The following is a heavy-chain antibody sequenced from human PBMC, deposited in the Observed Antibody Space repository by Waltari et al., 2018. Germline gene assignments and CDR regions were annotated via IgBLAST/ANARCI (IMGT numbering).Heavy chain of an antibody. CDR1: GYSISSGYY. D-gene: IGHD6-6*01. Sequence: QVQLQESGPGLVKPSETLSLTCAVSGYSISSGYYWGWIRQPPGKGLEWIGSIYHSGSTYYNPSLKSRVTISVDTSKNQFSLKLGSVTAADTAVYYCATPPGGSSSFSAEYFQHWGQGTLVTVSS. J-gene: IGHJ1*01. CDR2: IYHSGST. V-gene: IGHV4-38-2*01. CDR3: ATPPGGSSSFSAEYFQH.